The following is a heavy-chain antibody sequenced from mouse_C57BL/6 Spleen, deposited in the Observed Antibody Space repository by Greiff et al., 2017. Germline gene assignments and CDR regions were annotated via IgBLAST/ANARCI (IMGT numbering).Heavy chain of an antibody. CDR1: GYAFSSSW. CDR3: ARSMMVTTEKDYFDY. CDR2: IYPGDGDT. Sequence: VQLQQSGPELVKPGASVKISCKASGYAFSSSWMNWVKQRPGKGLEWIGRIYPGDGDTNYNGKFKGKATLTADKSSSTAYMQLSSLTSEDSAVYFCARSMMVTTEKDYFDYWGQGTTLTVSS. J-gene: IGHJ2*01. D-gene: IGHD2-3*01. V-gene: IGHV1-82*01.